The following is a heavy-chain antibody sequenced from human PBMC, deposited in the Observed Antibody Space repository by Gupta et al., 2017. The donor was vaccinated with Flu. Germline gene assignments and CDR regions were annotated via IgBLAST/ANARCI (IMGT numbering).Heavy chain of an antibody. CDR3: ARGGGSYHYYFDY. CDR1: GFTFSRYD. D-gene: IGHD1-26*01. Sequence: EVQLVESGGGLVQPGESLRLSCAASGFTFSRYDMHWVRQPTGKGLEWVAAIGTAGDTYYPDSGKGRFTISRENAKSSLYFQMNNVGAGETAVYYGARGGGSYHYYFDYWGQGTLVTASS. V-gene: IGHV3-13*01. J-gene: IGHJ4*02. CDR2: IGTAGDT.